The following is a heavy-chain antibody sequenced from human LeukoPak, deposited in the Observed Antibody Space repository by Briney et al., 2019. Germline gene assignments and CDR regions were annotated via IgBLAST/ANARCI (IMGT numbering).Heavy chain of an antibody. Sequence: SETLSLTCAVSGDSISSGGYSWSWIRQPPGKGLEWIGYIYHGGSAYYSPSLKSRANISVDKSKNQFSLKLSSVTAADTAVYYCARYFSGDQLKWFDPWGQGTLVTVSS. CDR3: ARYFSGDQLKWFDP. V-gene: IGHV4-30-2*01. CDR1: GDSISSGGYS. J-gene: IGHJ5*02. CDR2: IYHGGSA. D-gene: IGHD1-26*01.